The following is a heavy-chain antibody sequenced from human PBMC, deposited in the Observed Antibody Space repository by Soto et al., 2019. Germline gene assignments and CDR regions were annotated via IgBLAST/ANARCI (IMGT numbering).Heavy chain of an antibody. CDR1: GFTFSSYA. CDR2: ISGSGGST. V-gene: IGHV3-23*01. D-gene: IGHD2-15*01. CDR3: AKGEPLGYCSGGSCYSGVY. Sequence: EVQLLESGGGLVQPGGSLRLSCAASGFTFSSYAMSWVRQAPGKGLEWASAISGSGGSTYYADSVKGRFTISRDNSKNTLYLQMNSLRAEDTAVYYCAKGEPLGYCSGGSCYSGVYWGQGTLVTVSS. J-gene: IGHJ4*02.